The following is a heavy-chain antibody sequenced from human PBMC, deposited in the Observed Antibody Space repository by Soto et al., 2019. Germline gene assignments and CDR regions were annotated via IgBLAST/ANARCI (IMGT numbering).Heavy chain of an antibody. CDR2: IKQDGSEK. CDR1: GFTFSSYW. CDR3: ARVSAIFGVVINFDY. Sequence: GGSLRLSCAASGFTFSSYWMSWVRQAPGKGLEWVANIKQDGSEKYYVDSVKGRFTISRDNAKNSLYLQMNSLRAEDTAVYYCARVSAIFGVVINFDYWGQGTLGTAPQ. V-gene: IGHV3-7*01. D-gene: IGHD3-3*01. J-gene: IGHJ4*02.